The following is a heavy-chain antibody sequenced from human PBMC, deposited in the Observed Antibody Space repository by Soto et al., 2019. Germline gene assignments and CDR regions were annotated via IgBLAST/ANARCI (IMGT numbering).Heavy chain of an antibody. Sequence: GGSLRLSCTASGFTFGDYAMSWFRQAPGKGLEWVGFIRSKAYGGTTEYAASVKGRFTISRDDSKSIAYLQMNSLKTEDTAVYYCTTARTAAAAEYWGQGTLVTVSS. V-gene: IGHV3-49*03. J-gene: IGHJ4*02. CDR1: GFTFGDYA. D-gene: IGHD6-13*01. CDR2: IRSKAYGGTT. CDR3: TTARTAAAAEY.